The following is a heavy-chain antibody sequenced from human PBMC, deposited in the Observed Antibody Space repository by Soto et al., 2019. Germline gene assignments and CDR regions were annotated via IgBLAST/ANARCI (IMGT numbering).Heavy chain of an antibody. V-gene: IGHV3-23*01. D-gene: IGHD3-22*01. Sequence: EVQLLESGGGLVQPGGSLRLSCAASGFTFSSYAMSWVRQAPGKGLEWVSAISGSGGSTYYADSVKGRFTISRDNSKNTLYLYINSLRAEDTAVYYCAKSLLVVVIELDYWGQGTLVTVSS. CDR3: AKSLLVVVIELDY. J-gene: IGHJ4*02. CDR1: GFTFSSYA. CDR2: ISGSGGST.